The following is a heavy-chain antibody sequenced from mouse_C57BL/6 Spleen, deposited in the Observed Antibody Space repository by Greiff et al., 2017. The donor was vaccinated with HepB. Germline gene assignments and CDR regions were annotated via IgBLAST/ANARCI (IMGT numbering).Heavy chain of an antibody. J-gene: IGHJ2*01. CDR3: ARWGLLTMFTTRGLDY. CDR1: GYTFTSYW. Sequence: QVQLQQPGAELVKPGASVKMSCKASGYTFTSYWITWVKQRPGQGLEWIGDIYPGSGSTNYNEKFKSKATLTVDTSSSTAYMQLSILTSEYSAVYYCARWGLLTMFTTRGLDYWGQGTTLTVSS. CDR2: IYPGSGST. D-gene: IGHD2-2*01. V-gene: IGHV1-55*01.